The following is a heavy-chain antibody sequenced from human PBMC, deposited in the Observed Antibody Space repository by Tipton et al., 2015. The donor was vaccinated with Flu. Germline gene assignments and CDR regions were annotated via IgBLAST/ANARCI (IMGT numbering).Heavy chain of an antibody. V-gene: IGHV3-74*01. CDR1: GFTFSDYW. Sequence: SLRLSCAASGFTFSDYWMHWVRRAPGKGLVWVSRMNSDGSSTNYADSVRGRFTISRDNAKNTVYLQMNNLRAEDTAVYYCATIPPGDAFHLWGQGTMVTVSS. J-gene: IGHJ3*01. CDR2: MNSDGSST. CDR3: ATIPPGDAFHL. D-gene: IGHD2-2*02.